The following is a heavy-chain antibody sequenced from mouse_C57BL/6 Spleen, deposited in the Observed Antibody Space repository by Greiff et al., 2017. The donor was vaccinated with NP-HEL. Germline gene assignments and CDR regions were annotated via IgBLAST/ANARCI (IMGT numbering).Heavy chain of an antibody. J-gene: IGHJ4*01. CDR3: ARRRLREAMDY. Sequence: EVQLQQSGPELVKPGASVKISCKASGYTFTDYYMNWVKQSHGKSLEWIGDINPNNGGTSYNQKFKGKATLTVDKSSSTAYMELRSLTSEDSAVYHCARRRLREAMDYWGQGTSVTVSS. CDR1: GYTFTDYY. V-gene: IGHV1-26*01. CDR2: INPNNGGT. D-gene: IGHD2-4*01.